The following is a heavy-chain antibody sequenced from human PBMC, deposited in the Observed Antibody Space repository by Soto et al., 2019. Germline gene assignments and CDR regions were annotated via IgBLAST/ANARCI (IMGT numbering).Heavy chain of an antibody. CDR1: GASVSSGSYS. CDR3: ARAPARLHYFDY. D-gene: IGHD6-25*01. V-gene: IGHV4-30-2*01. J-gene: IGHJ4*02. CDR2: VYHSGTS. Sequence: QLQLQESGSGLVKPSQTLSLTCTVSGASVSSGSYSWSWIRQPPGKGLEWIGYVYHSGTSYYTPSLKGRVTISLDRSKNQVSLNLTSVTAADTAVYYCARAPARLHYFDYWGQGILVTVSS.